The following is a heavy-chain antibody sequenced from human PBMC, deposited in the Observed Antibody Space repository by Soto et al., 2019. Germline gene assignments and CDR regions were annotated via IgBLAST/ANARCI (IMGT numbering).Heavy chain of an antibody. J-gene: IGHJ4*02. V-gene: IGHV3-23*01. D-gene: IGHD1-26*01. Sequence: GGSLRLSCASSGVTFSSYAMSWVRQAPGKGLEWVSAISGSGGSTYYADSVKGRFTISRDNSKNTLYLQMNSLRAEDTAVYYCAKDSGELLVGHYFDYWGQGTLVTVSS. CDR3: AKDSGELLVGHYFDY. CDR1: GVTFSSYA. CDR2: ISGSGGST.